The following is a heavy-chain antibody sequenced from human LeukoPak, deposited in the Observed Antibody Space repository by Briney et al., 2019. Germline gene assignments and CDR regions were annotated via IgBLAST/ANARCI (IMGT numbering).Heavy chain of an antibody. J-gene: IGHJ4*02. CDR3: AKDDVAVAGTIDY. V-gene: IGHV3-23*01. CDR1: GFTFTNHA. Sequence: GGSLRLSCAASGFTFTNHAMSWVRQAPGKGLEWVSGLSGSGGSTYYADSVKGRFTISRDNSKNTLYLQMNSLRAEDTAVYYCAKDDVAVAGTIDYWGQGTLVTVSS. CDR2: LSGSGGST. D-gene: IGHD6-19*01.